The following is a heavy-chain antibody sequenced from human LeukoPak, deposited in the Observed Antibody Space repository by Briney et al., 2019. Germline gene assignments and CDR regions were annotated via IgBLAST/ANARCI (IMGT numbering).Heavy chain of an antibody. D-gene: IGHD3-16*01. Sequence: GGSLRLSCAASGFTFSSYAMHWVRQAPGKGLEWVAVISYDGSNKYYADSVKGRFTIARDNAKNSLYLQMNSLRAEDTALYYCARDWGKRQPFDYWGQGTLVTVSS. CDR2: ISYDGSNK. J-gene: IGHJ4*02. CDR3: ARDWGKRQPFDY. V-gene: IGHV3-30-3*01. CDR1: GFTFSSYA.